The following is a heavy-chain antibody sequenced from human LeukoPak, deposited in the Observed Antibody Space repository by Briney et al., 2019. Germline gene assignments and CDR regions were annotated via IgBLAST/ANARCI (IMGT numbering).Heavy chain of an antibody. J-gene: IGHJ3*02. CDR3: AREVTPRAFDI. CDR1: GGSFSGYY. V-gene: IGHV4-34*01. Sequence: SETLSLTCAVYGGSFSGYYWSWIRQPPGKGLEWIGEINHSGSTNYNPSLKSRVTISVDTSKNQFSLKLSSVTAADTAVYYCAREVTPRAFDIWGQGTMVTVSS. D-gene: IGHD4-23*01. CDR2: INHSGST.